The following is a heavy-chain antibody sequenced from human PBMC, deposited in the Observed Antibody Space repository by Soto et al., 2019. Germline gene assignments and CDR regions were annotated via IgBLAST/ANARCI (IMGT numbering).Heavy chain of an antibody. D-gene: IGHD3-22*01. V-gene: IGHV1-46*01. J-gene: IGHJ4*02. CDR2: INPSGGST. CDR3: AREPVLYYYDSSGYSKRAPDY. Sequence: RSSVKVSCKASGCTFTSYYVHWVRQAPGQGLEWMGIINPSGGSTSYAQKFQGRVTMTRDTTTSTVYMELSSLRYEDTAVYYCAREPVLYYYDSSGYSKRAPDYWGQRTLVTVSS. CDR1: GCTFTSYY.